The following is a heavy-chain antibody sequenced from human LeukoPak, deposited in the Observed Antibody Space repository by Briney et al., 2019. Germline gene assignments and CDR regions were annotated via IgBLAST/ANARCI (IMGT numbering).Heavy chain of an antibody. J-gene: IGHJ4*02. D-gene: IGHD3-10*01. CDR1: GYIFTHYW. V-gene: IGHV5-51*01. CDR3: ARQSRDGSKTRGYYFDF. CDR2: IYPADSDT. Sequence: GESLKISCQVSGYIFTHYWIGWVRQMPGKGLELMGIIYPADSDTTYSPSFRGQVTISADKSISTVYLHWSSLKASDTAMYYCARQSRDGSKTRGYYFDFWGQGTLVTVSS.